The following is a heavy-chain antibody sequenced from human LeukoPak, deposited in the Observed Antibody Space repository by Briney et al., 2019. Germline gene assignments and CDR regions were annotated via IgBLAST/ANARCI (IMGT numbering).Heavy chain of an antibody. CDR2: ISSSSYI. CDR3: ARDDSDTAMVLLNY. Sequence: GGSLRLSCAASGFTFSSYSMNWVRQAPGKGLEGVSSISSSSYIYYSDSVKGRFTISRDNAKNSLYLQMNSLRAEDTAVYYCARDDSDTAMVLLNYWGQGTLVTVSS. CDR1: GFTFSSYS. V-gene: IGHV3-21*01. J-gene: IGHJ4*02. D-gene: IGHD5-18*01.